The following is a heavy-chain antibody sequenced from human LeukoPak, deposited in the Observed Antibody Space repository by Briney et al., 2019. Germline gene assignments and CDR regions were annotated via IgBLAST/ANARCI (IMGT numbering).Heavy chain of an antibody. J-gene: IGHJ4*02. D-gene: IGHD6-19*01. CDR1: GFTFSSYE. Sequence: GGSLRLSCAAPGFTFSSYEMNWVRQAPGKGLEWVSYISGSGGGIYYADSVKGRFTMSRDNARNSLYLQMSSLRAEDTAVYYCARMPLAGQYNDCWGQGTLVTVSS. V-gene: IGHV3-48*03. CDR2: ISGSGGGI. CDR3: ARMPLAGQYNDC.